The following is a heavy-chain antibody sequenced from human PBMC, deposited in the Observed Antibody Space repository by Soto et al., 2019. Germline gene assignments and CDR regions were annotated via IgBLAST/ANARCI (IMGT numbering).Heavy chain of an antibody. D-gene: IGHD3-10*01. CDR2: ISGGGDAT. Sequence: EVQLLDSGGGLVQPGGSLRLSCAASGFTFSCYALTWVRQAPGEGLEWGSAISGGGDATFYADSVKGRFTISRDNSKNTLYLQMNTLRAEDTAVYYCARKVSGSTGRPDLWYFDLWGRGTLVTVSS. V-gene: IGHV3-23*01. CDR3: ARKVSGSTGRPDLWYFDL. CDR1: GFTFSCYA. J-gene: IGHJ2*01.